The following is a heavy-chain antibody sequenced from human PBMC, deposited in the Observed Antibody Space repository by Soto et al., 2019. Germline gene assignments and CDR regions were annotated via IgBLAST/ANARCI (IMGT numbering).Heavy chain of an antibody. Sequence: QVQLQESGPGLVKPSETLSLTCTVSGGSISSYYWSWIRQPPGKGLEWIGYIYYSGSTNYNPSLKCRVTISVDTSKNQFSLQLSSVTAADTAVYYCARGGSGYDFIYYYYGMDVWGQGTTVTVSS. D-gene: IGHD5-12*01. CDR2: IYYSGST. J-gene: IGHJ6*02. CDR3: ARGGSGYDFIYYYYGMDV. CDR1: GGSISSYY. V-gene: IGHV4-59*01.